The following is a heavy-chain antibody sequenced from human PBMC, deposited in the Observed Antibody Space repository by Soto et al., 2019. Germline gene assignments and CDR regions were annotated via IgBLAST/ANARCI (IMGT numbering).Heavy chain of an antibody. Sequence: GGSLRLSCAASGFTFSNYGMHWVRQTPGKGLEWVAVISYDGSHEFYTDSVKGRFTISRDNSRNTLYLQMNSLKTEDTAMYYCAKDPKCCTIGSHFLDNWFDPWGQGTLVTVSS. CDR3: AKDPKCCTIGSHFLDNWFDP. J-gene: IGHJ5*02. V-gene: IGHV3-30*18. D-gene: IGHD2-8*01. CDR1: GFTFSNYG. CDR2: ISYDGSHE.